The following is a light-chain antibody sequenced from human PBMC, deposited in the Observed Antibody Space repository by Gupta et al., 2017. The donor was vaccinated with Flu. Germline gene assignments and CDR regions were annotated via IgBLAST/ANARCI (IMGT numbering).Light chain of an antibody. Sequence: DIVITLSPDSLPVSLGERATINCNSRQSVLFSSKNKNYLTWYQQKPGQPPKLLIYWAATRASGVPERISGSGSGTDFTLTISSLQAEDVAIYYCQQYYNSPPAWTFGQGTRVEIK. CDR1: QSVLFSSKNKNY. V-gene: IGKV4-1*01. J-gene: IGKJ1*01. CDR2: WAA. CDR3: QQYYNSPPAWT.